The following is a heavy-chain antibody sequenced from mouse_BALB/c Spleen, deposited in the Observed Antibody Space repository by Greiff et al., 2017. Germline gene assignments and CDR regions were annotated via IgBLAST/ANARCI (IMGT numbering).Heavy chain of an antibody. J-gene: IGHJ2*01. CDR3: ARLSDYGSYFDY. CDR1: GYTFTDYW. D-gene: IGHD2-4*01. CDR2: IDTSDSYT. Sequence: QVQLKQPGAELVMPGASVKMSCKASGYTFTDYWMHWVKQRPGQGLEWIGAIDTSDSYTSYNQKFKGKATLTVDESSSTAYMQLSSLTSEDSAVYYCARLSDYGSYFDYWGQGTTLTVSS. V-gene: IGHV1-69*01.